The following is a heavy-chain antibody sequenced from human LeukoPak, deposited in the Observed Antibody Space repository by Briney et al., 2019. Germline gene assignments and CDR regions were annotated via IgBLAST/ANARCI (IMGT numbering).Heavy chain of an antibody. CDR1: GFTFRTYW. D-gene: IGHD3-3*01. Sequence: PGGSLRLSCAASGFTFRTYWMNWVRQAPGKGLEWVAIIKHDGSEKKYVDSVRGRFTISRDNAKNSLYLQMNSLRAEDTAVYYCARDQYYDFWSGYYFRSNAFDIWGQGTMVTVSS. CDR3: ARDQYYDFWSGYYFRSNAFDI. J-gene: IGHJ3*02. CDR2: IKHDGSEK. V-gene: IGHV3-7*01.